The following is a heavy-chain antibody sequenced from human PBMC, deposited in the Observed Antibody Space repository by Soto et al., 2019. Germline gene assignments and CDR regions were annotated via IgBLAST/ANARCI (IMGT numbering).Heavy chain of an antibody. J-gene: IGHJ4*02. D-gene: IGHD3-3*01. CDR3: AKGRDFWSGPIAGSFDY. CDR2: ISWNSGSI. V-gene: IGHV3-9*01. CDR1: GFTFDDYA. Sequence: SLRLSCAASGFTFDDYAMHWVRQAPGKGLEWVSGISWNSGSIGYADSVKGRFTISRDNAKNSLYLQMNSLRAEDTALYYCAKGRDFWSGPIAGSFDYWGQGTLVTVSS.